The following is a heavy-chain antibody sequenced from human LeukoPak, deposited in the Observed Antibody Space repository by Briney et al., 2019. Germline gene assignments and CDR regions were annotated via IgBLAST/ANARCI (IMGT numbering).Heavy chain of an antibody. V-gene: IGHV1-2*02. D-gene: IGHD6-13*01. CDR1: GYTFTDSY. J-gene: IGHJ3*02. CDR2: INPSGRT. Sequence: ASVQVPCKASGYTFTDSYLHWVRQAPGQGLEWMGWINPSGRTYYPRNFQGRVTMSRDASISTAYMQLTGLKSDDTAIYYCATPIGGGRSRKDAFAIWGQGTMVTVST. CDR3: ATPIGGGRSRKDAFAI.